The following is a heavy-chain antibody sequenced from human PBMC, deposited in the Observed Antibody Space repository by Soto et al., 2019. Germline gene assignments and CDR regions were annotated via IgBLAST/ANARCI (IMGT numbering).Heavy chain of an antibody. Sequence: GGSLRLSCAASGFTFDDYAMHWVRQAPGKGLEWVSGISWNSGSIGYADSVKGRFTISRDNAKNSLYLQMNSLRAEDTALYYCAKDIGPLDDYDILTGPMYIFDYWGQGTLVTVSS. D-gene: IGHD3-9*01. J-gene: IGHJ4*02. V-gene: IGHV3-9*01. CDR1: GFTFDDYA. CDR3: AKDIGPLDDYDILTGPMYIFDY. CDR2: ISWNSGSI.